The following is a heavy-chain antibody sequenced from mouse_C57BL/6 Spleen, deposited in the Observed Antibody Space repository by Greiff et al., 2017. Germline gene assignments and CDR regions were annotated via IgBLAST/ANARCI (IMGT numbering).Heavy chain of an antibody. J-gene: IGHJ4*01. CDR2: ISYSGST. CDR1: GYSITSGYD. V-gene: IGHV3-1*01. Sequence: EVKLVESGPGMVKPSQSLSLTCTVTGYSITSGYDWHWIRHFPGNKLEWMGYISYSGSTNYNPSLKSRISISHDTSKNHFFLKLNSVTTEDTATYYCARGGYLYAMDYWGQGTSVTVSS. D-gene: IGHD2-2*01. CDR3: ARGGYLYAMDY.